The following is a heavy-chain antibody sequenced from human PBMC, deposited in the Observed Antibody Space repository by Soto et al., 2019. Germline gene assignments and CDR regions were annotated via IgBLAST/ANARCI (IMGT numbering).Heavy chain of an antibody. CDR3: ARDERGSSWLLYAFDI. CDR2: ISSSSSYI. CDR1: GFTFSSYS. Sequence: EVQLVESGGGLVKPGGSLRLSCAASGFTFSSYSMNWVRQAPGKGLEWVSSISSSSSYIYYADSVKGRFTISRDNAKNLMYLQMNSLRAEDTAVYYCARDERGSSWLLYAFDIWGQGTMVTVSS. D-gene: IGHD6-13*01. J-gene: IGHJ3*02. V-gene: IGHV3-21*01.